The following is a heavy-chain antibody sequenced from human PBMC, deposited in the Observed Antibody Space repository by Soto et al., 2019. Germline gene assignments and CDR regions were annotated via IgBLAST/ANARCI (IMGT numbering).Heavy chain of an antibody. Sequence: QLQLQESGSGLVKPSQTLSLTCAVSGGSISSGGYSWSWIRQPPGQGLEWIGYIYHSGRTSYTPSLKSRVTISVDRSKNQLSLKLSSVTAADTAVYYCARASTTVTTLDYWGQGTRVPFSS. CDR1: GGSISSGGYS. CDR3: ARASTTVTTLDY. CDR2: IYHSGRT. J-gene: IGHJ4*02. D-gene: IGHD4-17*01. V-gene: IGHV4-30-2*01.